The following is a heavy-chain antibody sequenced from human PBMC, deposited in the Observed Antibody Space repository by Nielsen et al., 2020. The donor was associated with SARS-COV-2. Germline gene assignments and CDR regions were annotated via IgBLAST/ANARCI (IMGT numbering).Heavy chain of an antibody. V-gene: IGHV3-48*03. Sequence: GGSLRLSCAASGFTFSSYEMNWVRQAPGKGLEWVSYISSSGSTIYYADSVKGRFTISRDNAKNSLYLQMNSLRAEDTAVYYCARDPDSSSWYGSDYWGQGTLVTVPS. CDR3: ARDPDSSSWYGSDY. J-gene: IGHJ4*02. CDR1: GFTFSSYE. CDR2: ISSSGSTI. D-gene: IGHD6-13*01.